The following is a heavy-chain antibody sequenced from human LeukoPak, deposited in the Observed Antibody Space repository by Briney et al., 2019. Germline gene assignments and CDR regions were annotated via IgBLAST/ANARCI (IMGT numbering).Heavy chain of an antibody. CDR2: ISWNSGSI. Sequence: PGGSLRLSCAASGFTFDDYAMHWVRQAPGKGLEWVSGISWNSGSIGYADSVKGRFTISRDNAKNSLYLQMNSLRAEDMALYYCAKDRYRTPVAIDYWGQGTLVTVSS. J-gene: IGHJ4*02. V-gene: IGHV3-9*03. CDR1: GFTFDDYA. CDR3: AKDRYRTPVAIDY. D-gene: IGHD5-12*01.